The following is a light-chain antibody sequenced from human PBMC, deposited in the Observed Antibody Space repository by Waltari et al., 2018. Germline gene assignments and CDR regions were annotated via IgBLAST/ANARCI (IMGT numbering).Light chain of an antibody. Sequence: QSALTQPRSVSGSPGPSVPISCPGPSSGVGGYHYVSWYQHHPGKAPKCRIYDVTRRPSGVPDRFSGSKSGNTASLTISGLQAEDEADYYCGSYAGSYSWVFGGGTKVTVL. V-gene: IGLV2-11*01. CDR3: GSYAGSYSWV. J-gene: IGLJ3*02. CDR2: DVT. CDR1: SSGVGGYHY.